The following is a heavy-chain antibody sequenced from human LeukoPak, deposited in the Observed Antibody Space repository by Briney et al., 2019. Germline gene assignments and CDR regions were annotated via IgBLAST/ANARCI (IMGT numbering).Heavy chain of an antibody. Sequence: SVKVSCKASGGTFSSYAISWVRQAPGQGLEWMGGIIPIFGTANYAQKFQGRVTTTADESTSTAYMELSSLRSEDTAVYYCASGSGSHYYYYGMDVWGQGTTVTVSS. CDR1: GGTFSSYA. J-gene: IGHJ6*02. CDR2: IIPIFGTA. D-gene: IGHD3-10*01. V-gene: IGHV1-69*13. CDR3: ASGSGSHYYYYGMDV.